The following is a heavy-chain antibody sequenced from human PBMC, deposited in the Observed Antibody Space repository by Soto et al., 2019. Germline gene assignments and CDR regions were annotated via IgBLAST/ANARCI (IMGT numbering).Heavy chain of an antibody. CDR3: ARLDLRSEYYYYYGMDV. J-gene: IGHJ6*02. CDR2: INPNSGGT. CDR1: GYTFTGYY. Sequence: GASVKVSCKASGYTFTGYYMHWVRQAPGQGLEWMGWINPNSGGTNYAQKFQGRVTMTRDTSISTAYMELSRLRSDDKAVYYCARLDLRSEYYYYYGMDVWGQGTTVTVSS. V-gene: IGHV1-2*02.